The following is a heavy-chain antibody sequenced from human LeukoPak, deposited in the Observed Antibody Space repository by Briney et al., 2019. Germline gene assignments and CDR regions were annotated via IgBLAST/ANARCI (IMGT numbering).Heavy chain of an antibody. D-gene: IGHD2-8*01. CDR1: GFTFSDYY. V-gene: IGHV3-11*01. J-gene: IGHJ4*02. CDR2: ISSSGSTI. Sequence: GGSLRLPCAASGFTFSDYYMSWIRQAPGKGLEWVSYISSSGSTIYYADSVKGRFTISRDNAKNSLYLQMNSLRAEDTAVYYCARRLVVLMVYANPPPPNFFDYWGQGTLVTVSS. CDR3: ARRLVVLMVYANPPPPNFFDY.